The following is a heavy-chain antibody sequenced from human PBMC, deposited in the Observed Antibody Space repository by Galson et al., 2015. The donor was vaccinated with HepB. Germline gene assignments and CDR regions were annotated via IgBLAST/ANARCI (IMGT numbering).Heavy chain of an antibody. D-gene: IGHD4-17*01. V-gene: IGHV3-30-3*01. CDR2: ISYDGSNK. Sequence: SLRLSCAASGFTFSSYAMHWVRQAPGKGLEWVAVISYDGSNKYYADSVKGRFTISRDNSKNTLYLQMNSLRAEYTAVYYCASSDPDRDYGDYDYVDAFDIWGQGTMVTVSS. CDR3: ASSDPDRDYGDYDYVDAFDI. CDR1: GFTFSSYA. J-gene: IGHJ3*02.